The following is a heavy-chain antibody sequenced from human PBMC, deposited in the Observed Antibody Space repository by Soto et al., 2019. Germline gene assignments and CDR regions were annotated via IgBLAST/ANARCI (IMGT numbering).Heavy chain of an antibody. J-gene: IGHJ6*02. V-gene: IGHV4-30-4*01. Sequence: KASETLSLTCTVSGGSISSGDYYWSWIRQPPGKGLEWIGYIYYSGSTYYNPSLKSRVTISVDTSKNQFSLKLSSVTAADTAVYYCARVETGTTHYYYYGMDVWGQGTTVTVSS. CDR1: GGSISSGDYY. D-gene: IGHD1-7*01. CDR2: IYYSGST. CDR3: ARVETGTTHYYYYGMDV.